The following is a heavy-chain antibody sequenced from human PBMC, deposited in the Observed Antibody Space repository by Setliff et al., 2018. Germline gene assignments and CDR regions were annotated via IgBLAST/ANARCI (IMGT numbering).Heavy chain of an antibody. D-gene: IGHD2-2*01. CDR1: GYTFTDYY. CDR3: ARGRQVHRHLVIVPAAAFDF. V-gene: IGHV1-2*07. J-gene: IGHJ4*02. CDR2: INANGGAN. Sequence: ASVKVSCKASGYTFTDYYIHWIRQAPGLGLEWMGWINANGGANGQSYKFRGRVAMTRDTSISTVFMELNRLTSDDTAVYYCARGRQVHRHLVIVPAAAFDFWGQGARVTVSS.